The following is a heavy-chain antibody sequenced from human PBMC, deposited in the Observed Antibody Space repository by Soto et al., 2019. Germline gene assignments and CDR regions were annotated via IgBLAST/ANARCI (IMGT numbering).Heavy chain of an antibody. CDR1: GGSFSGYY. V-gene: IGHV4-34*01. J-gene: IGHJ3*02. D-gene: IGHD6-6*01. CDR2: INHSGST. CDR3: ARDDSSSSSGHAFDI. Sequence: SETLSLTCAVYGGSFSGYYWSWIRQPPGKGLEWIGEINHSGSTNYNPSLKSRVTISVDTSKNQFSLKLSSVTAADTAVYYCARDDSSSSSGHAFDIWGQGTMVTVSS.